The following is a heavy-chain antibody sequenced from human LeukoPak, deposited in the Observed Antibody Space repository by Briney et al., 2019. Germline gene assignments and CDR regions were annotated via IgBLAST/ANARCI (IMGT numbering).Heavy chain of an antibody. CDR2: ISSSSSYI. Sequence: PGGSLRLSCAASGFSFSIYSMNWVRQAPGKGLEWVSSISSSSSYIYFADSVKGRFTISRDNAKNSLYLQMNSLRAEDTAVYYCARESSEAFDIWGQGTMVTVSS. CDR1: GFSFSIYS. J-gene: IGHJ3*02. CDR3: ARESSEAFDI. V-gene: IGHV3-21*01. D-gene: IGHD1-14*01.